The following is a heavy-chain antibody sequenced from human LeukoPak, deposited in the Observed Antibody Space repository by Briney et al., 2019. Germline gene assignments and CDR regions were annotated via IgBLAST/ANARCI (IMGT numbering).Heavy chain of an antibody. CDR3: AKDQDYYYGSGSVDY. Sequence: TGGSLRLSCAASGFTFSDYYMSWIRQAPGKGLEWVSYISSSGSTIYYADSVKGRFIISRDNAKNSLYLQMNSLRAEDTAVYYCAKDQDYYYGSGSVDYWGQGTLVTVSS. J-gene: IGHJ4*02. D-gene: IGHD3-10*01. CDR2: ISSSGSTI. CDR1: GFTFSDYY. V-gene: IGHV3-11*04.